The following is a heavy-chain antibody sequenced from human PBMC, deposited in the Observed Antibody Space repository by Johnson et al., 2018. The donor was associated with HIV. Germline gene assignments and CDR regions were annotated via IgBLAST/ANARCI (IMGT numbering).Heavy chain of an antibody. CDR1: GFSFSSFA. CDR2: INSDGSST. J-gene: IGHJ3*02. D-gene: IGHD1-26*01. V-gene: IGHV3-74*01. CDR3: ARDWSWRGSLKGGGAFDI. Sequence: VQLVEYGGGLVQPGGSLRLSCVASGFSFSSFAMHWVRQAPGKGLVWVSRINSDGSSTSYADSVKGRFTISRDNSKNTLYLQMNSLRPEDTAVYYCARDWSWRGSLKGGGAFDIWGQGTLVTVS.